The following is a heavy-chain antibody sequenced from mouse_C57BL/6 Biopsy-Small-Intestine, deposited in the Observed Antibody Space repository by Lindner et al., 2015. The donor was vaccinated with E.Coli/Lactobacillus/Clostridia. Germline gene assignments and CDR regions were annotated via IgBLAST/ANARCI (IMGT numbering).Heavy chain of an antibody. V-gene: IGHV1-66*01. J-gene: IGHJ4*01. CDR2: IKPGGGDE. CDR1: GYSFTTYY. D-gene: IGHD3-3*01. Sequence: SVKVSCKASGYSFTTYYIHWLRQAPGQGLEWMGKIKPGGGDEINTQRFQDRVTMTTDTSTDTVYMELSSLKSEDTAVYFCARTLSDPGHDYWGQGTLVIVSS. CDR3: ARTLSDPGHDY.